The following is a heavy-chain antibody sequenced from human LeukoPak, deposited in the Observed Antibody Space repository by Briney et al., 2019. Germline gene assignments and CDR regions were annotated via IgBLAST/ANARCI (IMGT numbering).Heavy chain of an antibody. D-gene: IGHD3/OR15-3a*01. CDR2: INRGGST. V-gene: IGHV4-34*01. J-gene: IGHJ4*02. CDR1: GGSFSGYY. CDR3: ARGRGTGSYFYD. Sequence: PSETLSLTCAVYGGSFSGYYWGWIRQPPGKGLEWIGEINRGGSTNYKPSLKSRVTISIDTSRNYFSLKLSSVTAADTAVYYCARGRGTGSYFYDWGQGTLVTVSS.